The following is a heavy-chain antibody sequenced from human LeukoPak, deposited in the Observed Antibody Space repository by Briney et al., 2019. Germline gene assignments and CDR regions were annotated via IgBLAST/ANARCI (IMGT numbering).Heavy chain of an antibody. J-gene: IGHJ4*02. Sequence: PGGSLRLSCAASGFAFTSYGMHWVRQAPGKGLEWVAVAYGDGNSRYYADSVKGRFTISKDSSRTTLYLHMDSLIADDTAVYYCATGGGFYYSHWGQGTLVIVSS. CDR2: AYGDGNSR. D-gene: IGHD4-11*01. V-gene: IGHV3-33*01. CDR1: GFAFTSYG. CDR3: ATGGGFYYSH.